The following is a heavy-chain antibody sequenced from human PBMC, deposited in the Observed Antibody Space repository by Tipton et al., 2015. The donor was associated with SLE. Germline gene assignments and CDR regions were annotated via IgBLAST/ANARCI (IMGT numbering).Heavy chain of an antibody. J-gene: IGHJ4*02. CDR1: GFTFSNYW. CDR2: IKQDGSEK. Sequence: SLRLSCAASGFTFSNYWMSWVRQAPGKGLEWAANIKQDGSEKYYVDSVEGRFTISRDNAKNSLYLQMNSLRAEDTAVYYCAREEGTAYSDYWGQGTLVTVSS. CDR3: AREEGTAYSDY. D-gene: IGHD3-16*01. V-gene: IGHV3-7*05.